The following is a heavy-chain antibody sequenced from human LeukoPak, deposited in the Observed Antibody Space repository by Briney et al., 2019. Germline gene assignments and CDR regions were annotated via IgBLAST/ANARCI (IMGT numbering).Heavy chain of an antibody. CDR3: ARDERRFMIMFGGALDF. CDR1: GYTFTIYG. V-gene: IGHV1-18*01. CDR2: ISDYNGNT. D-gene: IGHD3-16*01. J-gene: IGHJ4*02. Sequence: ASVKVSFNASGYTFTIYGISWVRQAPGQGREWMGWISDYNGNTNYAQKLQGRVTMTTDRSTSTAYMELRSLRSDDTAVYYCARDERRFMIMFGGALDFWGQGTLVTVSS.